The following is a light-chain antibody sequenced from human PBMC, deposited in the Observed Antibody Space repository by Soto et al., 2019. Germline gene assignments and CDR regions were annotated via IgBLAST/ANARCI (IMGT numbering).Light chain of an antibody. CDR1: SGHSSYA. V-gene: IGLV4-69*01. CDR3: QTWGTGIVV. Sequence: QPVLTQSPSASASLGASVKLTCTLSSGHSSYAIAWHQQQPEKGPRYLMVLNSDGSHSKGDGIPDRFSGSSSGAERYLTISSLQSEDEADYYCQTWGTGIVVFGGGTKLTVL. J-gene: IGLJ2*01. CDR2: LNSDGSH.